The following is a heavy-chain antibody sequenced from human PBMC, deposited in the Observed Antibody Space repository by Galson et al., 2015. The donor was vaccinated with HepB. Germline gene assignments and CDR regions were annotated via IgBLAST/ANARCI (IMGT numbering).Heavy chain of an antibody. J-gene: IGHJ4*02. V-gene: IGHV1-18*04. D-gene: IGHD2-15*01. CDR3: AREKVGYCSGGSCYSDFDY. Sequence: SVKVSCKASGYTFTSYGISWVRQAPGQGLEWMGWISAYNGNTNYAQKLQGRVTMTTDTSTSTAYMELRSLRSDDTAVYYCAREKVGYCSGGSCYSDFDYWGQGTLVTVSS. CDR2: ISAYNGNT. CDR1: GYTFTSYG.